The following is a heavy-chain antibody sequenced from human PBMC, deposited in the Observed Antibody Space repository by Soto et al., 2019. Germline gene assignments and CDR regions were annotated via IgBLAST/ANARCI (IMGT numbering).Heavy chain of an antibody. J-gene: IGHJ4*02. Sequence: SETLSLTCAVSGGSISSGGYSWSWIRQPPGKGLEWIGYIYHSGSTYYNPSLRSRVTMSVDISKSQFSLRLPSVTAADTAVYYCARYNAASGTYYFDYWGQGALVTVSS. CDR2: IYHSGST. D-gene: IGHD6-13*01. CDR1: GGSISSGGYS. V-gene: IGHV4-30-2*01. CDR3: ARYNAASGTYYFDY.